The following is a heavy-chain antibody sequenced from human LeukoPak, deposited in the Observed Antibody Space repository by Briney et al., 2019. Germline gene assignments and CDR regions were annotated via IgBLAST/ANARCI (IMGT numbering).Heavy chain of an antibody. Sequence: SETLSLTCTVSGGSISSFSWSWIRQPAGKGLGWIGRIYSSGSTSYNPSLKSRVTMAVDTSNNQLSLKLSSVTAADTAVYYCARWSSGSYYYVDYWGQGTLVTVSS. CDR3: ARWSSGSYYYVDY. CDR1: GGSISSFS. CDR2: IYSSGST. J-gene: IGHJ4*02. D-gene: IGHD3-22*01. V-gene: IGHV4-4*07.